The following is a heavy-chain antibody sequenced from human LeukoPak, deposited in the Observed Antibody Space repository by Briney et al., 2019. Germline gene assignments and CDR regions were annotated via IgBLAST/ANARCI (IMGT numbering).Heavy chain of an antibody. J-gene: IGHJ4*02. CDR2: FYHSGST. CDR3: ARRGYCSSTSCLLRAWG. V-gene: IGHV4-38-2*01. D-gene: IGHD2-2*01. Sequence: PSETLSLTCAVSGYSISSGYYWGWIRQPPGRGLEWIGSFYHSGSTYYNPSLKSRVTISVDTSKNQFSLKLSSVTAADTAVYYCARRGYCSSTSCLLRAWGWGQGTLVTVSS. CDR1: GYSISSGYY.